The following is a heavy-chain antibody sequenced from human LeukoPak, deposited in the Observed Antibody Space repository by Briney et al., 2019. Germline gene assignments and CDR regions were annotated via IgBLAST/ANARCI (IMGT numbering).Heavy chain of an antibody. CDR2: IIPIFGTA. J-gene: IGHJ6*02. D-gene: IGHD5-18*01. CDR1: GGTFSSYA. Sequence: ASVKVSCKASGGTFSSYAISWVRQAPGQGLEWMGGIIPIFGTANYAQKFQGRVTITADESTSTAYMELSSLRSEDTAVYCCARGYLQLWLDHYYYYGMDVWGQGTTVTVSS. CDR3: ARGYLQLWLDHYYYYGMDV. V-gene: IGHV1-69*13.